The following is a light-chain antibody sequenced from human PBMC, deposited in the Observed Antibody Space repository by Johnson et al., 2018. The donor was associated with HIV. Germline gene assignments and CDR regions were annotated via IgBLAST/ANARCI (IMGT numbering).Light chain of an antibody. J-gene: IGLJ1*01. CDR3: GTWDSSLSAYV. CDR1: SSNIGAGYD. Sequence: QAVLTQPPSVSAAPGQRVTISCTGSSSNIGAGYDVHWYQQVPGTAPKLLIYDNNKRPSGIPDRFSGSKSGTSATLGITGLQTGDEADYYCGTWDSSLSAYVFGTGTKVTVL. V-gene: IGLV1-51*01. CDR2: DNN.